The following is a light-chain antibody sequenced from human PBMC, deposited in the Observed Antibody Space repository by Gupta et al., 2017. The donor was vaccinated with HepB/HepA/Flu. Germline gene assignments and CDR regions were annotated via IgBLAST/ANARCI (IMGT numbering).Light chain of an antibody. Sequence: SYELTQPLSVSVALGQTAKLTCGGNKIENKNVHWYQQKPGQAPVLVSLRDTHRPSGIPERFYGANSGTTVNMNIDRAQAGDDAYVSCTEWEITPSVFGTGTKLTVL. J-gene: IGLJ1*01. CDR1: KIENKN. CDR2: RDT. V-gene: IGLV3-9*01. CDR3: TEWEITPSV.